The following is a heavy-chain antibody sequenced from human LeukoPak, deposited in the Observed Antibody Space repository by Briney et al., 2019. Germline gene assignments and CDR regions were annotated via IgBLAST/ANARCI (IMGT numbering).Heavy chain of an antibody. J-gene: IGHJ3*02. CDR1: GGSFSGYY. CDR3: ARGVGYYYHGAFDI. CDR2: INHSGST. Sequence: PSETLSLTCAVYGGSFSGYYWSWIRQPPGKGLEWIGEINHSGSTNYNPSLKSRATISVDTSKNQFSLKLSSVTAADTAVYYCARGVGYYYHGAFDIWGQGTMVTVSS. V-gene: IGHV4-34*01. D-gene: IGHD3-22*01.